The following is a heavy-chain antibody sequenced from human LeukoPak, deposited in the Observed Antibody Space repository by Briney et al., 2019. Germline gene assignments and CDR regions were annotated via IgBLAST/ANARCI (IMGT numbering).Heavy chain of an antibody. CDR2: IWDDGSDN. CDR3: AKDAANHLYYFDH. J-gene: IGHJ4*02. CDR1: GFPFSNHG. V-gene: IGHV3-30*02. D-gene: IGHD1-14*01. Sequence: PGGSLRLSCVASGFPFSNHGMHWVRQAPGKGLEWVASIWDDGSDNYSADSVRGRFTISRDNSRNTLFLQMNSLRPEDTAVYYCAKDAANHLYYFDHWGQGALVTVSS.